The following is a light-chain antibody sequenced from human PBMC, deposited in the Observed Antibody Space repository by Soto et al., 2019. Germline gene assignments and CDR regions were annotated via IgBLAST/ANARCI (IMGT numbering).Light chain of an antibody. J-gene: IGKJ4*01. Sequence: EIVMTQSPATLSVSPGEKATLSCRASQSLNNNLAWYQQKPGQGPRLLIYFASTRATGIPARFSRSGSGTEFSLTISSLQSEDFAMYYCQQYSAWPLTFGGGTKVET. CDR2: FAS. CDR3: QQYSAWPLT. CDR1: QSLNNN. V-gene: IGKV3-15*01.